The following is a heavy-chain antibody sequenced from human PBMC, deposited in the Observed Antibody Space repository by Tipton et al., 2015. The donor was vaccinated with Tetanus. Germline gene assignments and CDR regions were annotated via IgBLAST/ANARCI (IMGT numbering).Heavy chain of an antibody. CDR3: AREKSGFNVGHLDT. J-gene: IGHJ5*02. Sequence: TLSLTCAVSRDSIYTAAWTWIRQPPGKGLEWIGHIFHSGSPRYNPSLESRVTMSVDTSKKEISLKLNSVTAADTAVYYCAREKSGFNVGHLDTWGPGTLVTVSS. D-gene: IGHD3-22*01. V-gene: IGHV4-30-2*01. CDR1: RDSIYTAA. CDR2: IFHSGSP.